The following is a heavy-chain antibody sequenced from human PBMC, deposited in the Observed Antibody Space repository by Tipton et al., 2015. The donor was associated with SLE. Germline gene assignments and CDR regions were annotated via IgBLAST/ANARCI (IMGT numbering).Heavy chain of an antibody. CDR1: GFTFSDYY. CDR3: ARDLHYDIPDAFDI. CDR2: ISGSGGST. Sequence: SLRLSCAASGFTFSDYYMSWIRQAPGKGLEWVSAISGSGGSTYYADSVKGRFTISRDNSKNTLYLQMNSLRAEDTAVYYCARDLHYDIPDAFDIWGQGTMVTVSS. J-gene: IGHJ3*02. V-gene: IGHV3-23*01. D-gene: IGHD3-9*01.